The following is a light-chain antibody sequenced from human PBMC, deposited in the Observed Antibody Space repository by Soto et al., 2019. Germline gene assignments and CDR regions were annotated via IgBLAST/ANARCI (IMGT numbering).Light chain of an antibody. CDR2: GNS. J-gene: IGLJ3*02. Sequence: QSVLTQPPSVSGAPGQRVTISCTGSSSNIGAGYNVHWYQQLPGTAPKLLIYGNSNRPSGVPDRFSGSKSGTSASLAITGLQAEDEADYYCQSYDSSLSGWVFGGRTKLTVL. CDR3: QSYDSSLSGWV. V-gene: IGLV1-40*01. CDR1: SSNIGAGYN.